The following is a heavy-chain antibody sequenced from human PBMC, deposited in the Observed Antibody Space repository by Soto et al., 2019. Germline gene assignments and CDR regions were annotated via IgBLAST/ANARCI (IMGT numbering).Heavy chain of an antibody. V-gene: IGHV4-34*01. D-gene: IGHD1-1*01. J-gene: IGHJ3*02. CDR2: MSHSGGT. CDR3: ALVERGTATTVVDAFDI. Sequence: QVQLQQWGAGLLKPSETLSLTCAVFGGSVNSGNYYWSWIRQPPGKGLEWIGEMSHSGGTHYNPSLKSRVTISVDTSKNQFSLKMSSVTAADTALYYCALVERGTATTVVDAFDIWGPGTMVTVSS. CDR1: GGSVNSGNYY.